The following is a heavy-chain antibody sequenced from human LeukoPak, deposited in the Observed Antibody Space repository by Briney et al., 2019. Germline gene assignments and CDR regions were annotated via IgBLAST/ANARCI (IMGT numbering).Heavy chain of an antibody. J-gene: IGHJ3*02. V-gene: IGHV3-23*01. CDR2: ISGSGGST. Sequence: GGSLRLSCAASGFTLSSYAMSWVRQAPGKGLEWVSAISGSGGSTYYADSVKGRFTISRDNSKNTLYLQMNSLRAEDTAVYYCARLDNRGDAFDIWGQGTMVTVSS. CDR1: GFTLSSYA. CDR3: ARLDNRGDAFDI. D-gene: IGHD3-10*01.